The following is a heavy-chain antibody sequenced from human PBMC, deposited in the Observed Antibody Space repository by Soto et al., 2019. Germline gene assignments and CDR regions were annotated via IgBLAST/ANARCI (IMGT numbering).Heavy chain of an antibody. Sequence: QVHLVQSGAEVKKPGASVKVSCKASGYSFSNYGISWVRQAPGQGLEGIGWISTFNGNTNYAQSFQGRVTMTTDTSTSTAYMDLRSLRSDDTAVYYCARGHWTDPLDVWAQGTAVTVSS. CDR2: ISTFNGNT. D-gene: IGHD1-1*01. CDR1: GYSFSNYG. V-gene: IGHV1-18*01. CDR3: ARGHWTDPLDV. J-gene: IGHJ6*02.